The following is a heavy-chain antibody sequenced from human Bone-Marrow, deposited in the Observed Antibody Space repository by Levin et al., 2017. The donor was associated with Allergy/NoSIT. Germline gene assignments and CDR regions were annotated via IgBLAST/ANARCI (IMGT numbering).Heavy chain of an antibody. Sequence: PGGSLRLSCTASGFTFNTYAMTWIRQAPGKGLEWISAISGDGDSAHYADSVKGRFTVSRDNSKKTVYLQMDSLGAEDSAIYFCGKDRLRAVVVVSVTDSWGQGTRVTVSS. CDR2: ISGDGDSA. V-gene: IGHV3-23*01. J-gene: IGHJ4*02. D-gene: IGHD3-22*01. CDR1: GFTFNTYA. CDR3: GKDRLRAVVVVSVTDS.